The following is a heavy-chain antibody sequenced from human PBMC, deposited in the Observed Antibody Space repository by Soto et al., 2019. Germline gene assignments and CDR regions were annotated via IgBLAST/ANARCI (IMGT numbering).Heavy chain of an antibody. J-gene: IGHJ6*02. CDR3: ARAPDYFDSGCYYLTKNYYYYYGMDV. CDR2: INPNSGGT. V-gene: IGHV1-2*04. Sequence: ASVKVSCKASGYTFTGYYMHWVRQAPGQGLEWMGWINPNSGGTNYAQKFQGWVTMTRDTSISTAYMELSRLRSDDTAVYYCARAPDYFDSGCYYLTKNYYYYYGMDVWGQGTTVTVSS. D-gene: IGHD3-22*01. CDR1: GYTFTGYY.